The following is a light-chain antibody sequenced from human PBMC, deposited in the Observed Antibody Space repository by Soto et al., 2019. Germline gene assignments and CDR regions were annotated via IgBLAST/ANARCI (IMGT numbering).Light chain of an antibody. CDR3: QQSYSTPYT. CDR1: QSIRIN. V-gene: IGKV1-39*01. Sequence: DIQMTQSPSSLSASVGDKFTITCRASQSIRINLNWYQQKPGKAPKLLIYAASSLQSGVPSRFSGSGSGTDFTITISSLQAEDFATYYCQQSYSTPYTFGQGTKLESK. CDR2: AAS. J-gene: IGKJ2*01.